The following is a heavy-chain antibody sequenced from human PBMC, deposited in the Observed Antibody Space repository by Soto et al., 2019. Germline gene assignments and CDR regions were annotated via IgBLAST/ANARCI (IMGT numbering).Heavy chain of an antibody. CDR1: GASISSYD. J-gene: IGHJ4*02. D-gene: IGHD1-1*01. V-gene: IGHV4-59*08. CDR3: ARHPDWNRPLDY. Sequence: SETLCVSCTVSGASISSYDWSWIRQPPGKELEWIGYISYSGSTNYNPSLKSRVTISVDTSKNPFSLNLSSVTAADTAVYYCARHPDWNRPLDYWGQGTLVTVSS. CDR2: ISYSGST.